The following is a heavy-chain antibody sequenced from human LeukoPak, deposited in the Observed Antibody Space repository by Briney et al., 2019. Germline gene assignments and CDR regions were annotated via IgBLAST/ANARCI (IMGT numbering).Heavy chain of an antibody. V-gene: IGHV1-2*02. CDR2: INPNSGGT. CDR3: ARGSPYCSSTSCWDY. CDR1: GYTFTGYY. J-gene: IGHJ4*02. Sequence: ASVKVSCKASGYTFTGYYMHWVRQAPGQGLEWMGWINPNSGGTNYAQKFQGRVTMTRDTSISTAYMELSRLTSDDTAVYYCARGSPYCSSTSCWDYWGQGTLVTVSS. D-gene: IGHD2-2*01.